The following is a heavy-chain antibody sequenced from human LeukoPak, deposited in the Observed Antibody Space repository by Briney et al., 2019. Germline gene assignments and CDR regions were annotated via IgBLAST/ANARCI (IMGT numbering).Heavy chain of an antibody. CDR1: SGSISSYY. CDR2: ILTSGST. V-gene: IGHV4-4*07. J-gene: IGHJ4*02. CDR3: AREFSYGSNGRGFDY. Sequence: SETLSLTCTVSSGSISSYYWSWIRQPAGKGLEWIGRILTSGSTNYNPSLQSRVTMSVDTSKYQFSLKLNSMTAADTAVYYCAREFSYGSNGRGFDYWGQGTLVTVSS. D-gene: IGHD4-23*01.